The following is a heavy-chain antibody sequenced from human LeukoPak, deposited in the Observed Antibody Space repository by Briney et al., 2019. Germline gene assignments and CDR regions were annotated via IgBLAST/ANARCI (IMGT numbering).Heavy chain of an antibody. Sequence: PGGSLRLSCAASGFTFSSYWMSWVRQAPGKGLEWVSIFYSGGSIYYADSVKGRFTISRDSSTNTLYLQMNSLRAEDTAVYYCASGIPFEYWGQGTLVTVSS. CDR2: FYSGGSI. J-gene: IGHJ4*02. CDR1: GFTFSSYW. CDR3: ASGIPFEY. V-gene: IGHV3-53*01.